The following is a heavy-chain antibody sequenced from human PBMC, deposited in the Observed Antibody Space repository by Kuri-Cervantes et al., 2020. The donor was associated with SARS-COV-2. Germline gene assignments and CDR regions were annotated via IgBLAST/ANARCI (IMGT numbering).Heavy chain of an antibody. D-gene: IGHD4-11*01. CDR1: GYTFTSYA. Sequence: GGSLRLSCKASGYTFTSYAMNWVRQAPGQGLEWMGWINTNTGNPTYAQGFTGRFVFSLDTSVSTAYLQISSLKAEDTAVYYCARDHDYKDQYYYYYYMDVWGKGTTVTVSS. CDR3: ARDHDYKDQYYYYYYMDV. J-gene: IGHJ6*03. CDR2: INTNTGNP. V-gene: IGHV7-4-1*02.